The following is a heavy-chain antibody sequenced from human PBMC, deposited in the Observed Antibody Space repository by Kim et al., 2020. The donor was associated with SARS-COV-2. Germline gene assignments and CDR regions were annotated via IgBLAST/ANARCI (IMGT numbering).Heavy chain of an antibody. D-gene: IGHD1-26*01. CDR3: TGWDPRGNWFDP. V-gene: IGHV3-49*04. CDR2: IRSKAYGGTT. Sequence: GGSLRLSCTASGFTFGDYAMSWVRQAPGKGLEWVGFIRSKAYGGTTEYAASVKGRFTISRDDSKSIAYLQMNSLKTEDTAVYYCTGWDPRGNWFDPWGQGTLVTVSS. J-gene: IGHJ5*02. CDR1: GFTFGDYA.